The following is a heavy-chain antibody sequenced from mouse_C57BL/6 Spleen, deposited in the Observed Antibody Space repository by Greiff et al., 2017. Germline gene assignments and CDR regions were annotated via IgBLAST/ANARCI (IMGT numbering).Heavy chain of an antibody. CDR3: ALFITTVVATDY. D-gene: IGHD1-1*01. V-gene: IGHV1-69*01. CDR2: IDPSDSYT. J-gene: IGHJ2*01. CDR1: GYTFTSYW. Sequence: QVQLQQPGAELVKPGASVKLSCKASGYTFTSYWMHWVKQRPGQGLEWIGEIDPSDSYTNYNQKFKGKSTLTVDKSSSTAYMQLSSLTSEDSAVYYCALFITTVVATDYWGQGTTLTVSS.